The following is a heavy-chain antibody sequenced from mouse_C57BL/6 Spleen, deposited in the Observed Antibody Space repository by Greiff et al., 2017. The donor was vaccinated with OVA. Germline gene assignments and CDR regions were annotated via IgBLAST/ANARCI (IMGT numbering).Heavy chain of an antibody. CDR2: IDPETGGT. CDR3: ARGLGLGSGYYFDD. J-gene: IGHJ2*01. D-gene: IGHD1-3*01. V-gene: IGHV1-15*01. Sequence: QVQLQQSGAELVRPGASVTLSCKASGYTFTDYGMHWVKQTPVQGLEWIGAIDPETGGTAYNQKFKGKATLTADTSSSTAYMELRSLTSEDSAVYYCARGLGLGSGYYFDDRGQGTTLTVSS. CDR1: GYTFTDYG.